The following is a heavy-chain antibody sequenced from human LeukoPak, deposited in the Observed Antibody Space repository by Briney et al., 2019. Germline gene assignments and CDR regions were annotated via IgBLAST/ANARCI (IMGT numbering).Heavy chain of an antibody. Sequence: VASVKVSCKASGYSFTNYAMNWVRQAPGQGLEWMGWIHPSTGNPTYAQGFTGRFVLSLDTSVSTTYLQISSLKAEDTAVYFCARAFQSLGGLSLPDYWGQGTLLTVSS. V-gene: IGHV7-4-1*02. J-gene: IGHJ4*02. D-gene: IGHD3-16*02. CDR1: GYSFTNYA. CDR2: IHPSTGNP. CDR3: ARAFQSLGGLSLPDY.